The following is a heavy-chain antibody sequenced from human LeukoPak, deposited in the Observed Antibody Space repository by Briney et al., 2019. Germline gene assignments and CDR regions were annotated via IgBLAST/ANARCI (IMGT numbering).Heavy chain of an antibody. Sequence: ASVKVSCKASGYTFTTHDINWVRQATGQGLEWLGWMSPNSGDTGYAQKFQGRVTMTSDSSISTAYMKLSSLRSEDTAIYYCVRTPPNWGFDYWGQGTLVTVSS. D-gene: IGHD7-27*01. CDR3: VRTPPNWGFDY. CDR1: GYTFTTHD. J-gene: IGHJ4*02. V-gene: IGHV1-8*01. CDR2: MSPNSGDT.